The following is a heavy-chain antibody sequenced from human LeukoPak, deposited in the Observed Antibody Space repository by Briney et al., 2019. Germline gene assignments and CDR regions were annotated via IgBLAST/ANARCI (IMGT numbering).Heavy chain of an antibody. J-gene: IGHJ4*02. D-gene: IGHD1-26*01. CDR3: TTGESMVGSTIHIRWAD. Sequence: PGGSLRLSCAASGFTFSNAWMTWVRQAPGRGLEWVGRIKSKTAGGTIDYAAPVKGRFTISRDDSKNTLYLQMNSLKTEDTAVYYCTTGESMVGSTIHIRWADWGQGTLVTVSS. CDR1: GFTFSNAW. V-gene: IGHV3-15*01. CDR2: IKSKTAGGTI.